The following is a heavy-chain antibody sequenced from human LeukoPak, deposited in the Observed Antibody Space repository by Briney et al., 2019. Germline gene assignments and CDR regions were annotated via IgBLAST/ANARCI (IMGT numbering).Heavy chain of an antibody. J-gene: IGHJ5*02. CDR3: ARAMYYYGSGSYSFDP. D-gene: IGHD3-10*01. V-gene: IGHV4-30-2*01. Sequence: TLSLTCTVSGGSISITGISWNWVRQPPGKGLEWIGCVYHSGSTYLNPSLKSRVTISVDTSKNQFSLKLSSVTAADTAVYYCARAMYYYGSGSYSFDPWGQGTLVTVSS. CDR2: VYHSGST. CDR1: GGSISITGIS.